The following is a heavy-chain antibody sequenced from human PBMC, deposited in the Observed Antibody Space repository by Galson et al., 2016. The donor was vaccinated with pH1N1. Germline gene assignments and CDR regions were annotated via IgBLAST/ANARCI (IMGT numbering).Heavy chain of an antibody. CDR1: GFTFSDYW. J-gene: IGHJ3*02. D-gene: IGHD4-23*01. CDR2: INSDSSIT. V-gene: IGHV3-74*01. CDR3: ARPFYGGQYWGAAFNI. Sequence: SLRLSCAASGFTFSDYWMHWVRQAPGKGLVWVSRINSDSSITNYVDSVKGRFTISRDNAKNTLYLQMNSLRDEDTAVYYCARPFYGGQYWGAAFNIWGQGTMVTVSS.